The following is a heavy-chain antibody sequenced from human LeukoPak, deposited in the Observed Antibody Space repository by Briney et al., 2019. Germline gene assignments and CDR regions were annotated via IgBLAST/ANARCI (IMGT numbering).Heavy chain of an antibody. CDR3: ANVAGDRMDY. V-gene: IGHV1-18*01. CDR1: GYSFATYG. D-gene: IGHD6-13*01. CDR2: ISANTGKT. J-gene: IGHJ4*02. Sequence: ASVTVSCTTSGYSFATYGFCWVRQAPGPGHEWMGWISANTGKTSYSQKFQDRVTMTTDTSKTTAYMELRSLRLDDTAVYFCANVAGDRMDYWGQGTLVTVSS.